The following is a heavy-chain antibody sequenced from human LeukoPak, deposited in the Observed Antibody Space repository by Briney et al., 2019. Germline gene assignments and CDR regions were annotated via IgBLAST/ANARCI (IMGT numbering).Heavy chain of an antibody. CDR2: ISSSGFYI. CDR3: AREDSLDY. Sequence: GGSLRLSCAASGFTFSSSSMKWVRQAPGKGLEWVASISSSGFYIYYADSVRGRFTISRDNAENSLFLQMNSLRADDTAVYYCAREDSLDYWGRGTLVTVSS. CDR1: GFTFSSSS. J-gene: IGHJ4*02. D-gene: IGHD2-15*01. V-gene: IGHV3-21*01.